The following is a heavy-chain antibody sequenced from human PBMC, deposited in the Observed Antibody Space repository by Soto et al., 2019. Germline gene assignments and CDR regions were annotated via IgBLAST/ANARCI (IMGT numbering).Heavy chain of an antibody. CDR3: ARGGVVLPAATPAQPPYSVGWFDP. J-gene: IGHJ5*02. D-gene: IGHD2-2*01. CDR1: GGSLSGYY. V-gene: IGHV4-34*01. Sequence: QVQLQQWGAGLLKPSETLSLTCAVYGGSLSGYYWSWIRQPPGKGLEWIGEINDSGSTNYNPSLKSRVTISAATSKNQFSLKLSSVTAADTAVYYCARGGVVLPAATPAQPPYSVGWFDPWGQGTLVTVSS. CDR2: INDSGST.